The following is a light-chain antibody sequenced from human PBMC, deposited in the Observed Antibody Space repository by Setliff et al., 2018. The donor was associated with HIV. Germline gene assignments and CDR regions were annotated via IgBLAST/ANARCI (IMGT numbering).Light chain of an antibody. V-gene: IGLV2-23*02. Sequence: QSVLTQPASVSGSPGQSITISCTGTSSDVGNYKLVSWYQQHPGKAPKLMIYEVSKRPSGVSNRFSGSKSGNTASLTISGLQAEDEADYFCCSYAGSSTVFGTGTQLTVL. CDR1: SSDVGNYKL. CDR3: CSYAGSSTV. CDR2: EVS. J-gene: IGLJ1*01.